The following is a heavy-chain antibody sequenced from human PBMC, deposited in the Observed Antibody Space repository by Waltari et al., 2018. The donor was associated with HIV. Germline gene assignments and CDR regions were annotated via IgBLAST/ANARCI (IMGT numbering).Heavy chain of an antibody. CDR1: GGSISSGDYY. CDR2: IYYSVST. CDR3: ARVRGPYDSSGYFQYYFDY. D-gene: IGHD3-22*01. J-gene: IGHJ4*02. V-gene: IGHV4-30-4*01. Sequence: QVQLQESGPGLVKPSQTLSLTCTVSGGSISSGDYYWSWIRQPPGKGLEWIGYIYYSVSTYYNPSLKSRVTISVDTSKNQFSLKLSSVTAADTAVYYCARVRGPYDSSGYFQYYFDYWGQGTLVTVSS.